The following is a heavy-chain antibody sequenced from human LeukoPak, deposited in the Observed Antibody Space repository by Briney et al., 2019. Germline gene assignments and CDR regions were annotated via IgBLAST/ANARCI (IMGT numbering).Heavy chain of an antibody. CDR3: IRVPY. CDR2: ISSDGSNT. CDR1: GFTFNKYY. J-gene: IGHJ4*02. V-gene: IGHV3-74*01. Sequence: QPGGSLRLSCAVSGFTFNKYYMHWVRHAPGKGLVWVSRISSDGSNTNYADPVKGRFTISRDNAKNTLYLQMNSLRAEDTAVYYCIRVPYWGQGALVTVSS.